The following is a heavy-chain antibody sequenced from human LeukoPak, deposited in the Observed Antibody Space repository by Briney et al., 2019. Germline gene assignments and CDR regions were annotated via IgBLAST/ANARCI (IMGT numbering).Heavy chain of an antibody. CDR1: GGSFSGYY. CDR2: INHSGST. V-gene: IGHV4-34*01. J-gene: IGHJ4*02. D-gene: IGHD3-9*01. Sequence: PSETLSLTCAVYGGSFSGYYWSWIRQPPGKGLEWIGEINHSGSTNYNPSLKSRVTISVDTSKNQFSLKLSSVTAADTAVYYCAREISYYDILTGYYDGLDYWGQGTLVTVSS. CDR3: AREISYYDILTGYYDGLDY.